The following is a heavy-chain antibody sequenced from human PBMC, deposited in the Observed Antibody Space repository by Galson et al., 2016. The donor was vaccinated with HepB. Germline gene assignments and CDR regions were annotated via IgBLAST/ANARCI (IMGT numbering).Heavy chain of an antibody. CDR3: ASRGDNWNYDPNTYYFDY. V-gene: IGHV1-69*02. Sequence: SVKVSCKASGGTFSSYTISWVRQAPGQGLEWMGRIIPSLGIANYAQNFQGRVTITADKSTSTAYMELSSLRSDDTAVFYCASRGDNWNYDPNTYYFDYWGQGTLVTVSS. CDR2: IIPSLGIA. D-gene: IGHD1-7*01. J-gene: IGHJ4*02. CDR1: GGTFSSYT.